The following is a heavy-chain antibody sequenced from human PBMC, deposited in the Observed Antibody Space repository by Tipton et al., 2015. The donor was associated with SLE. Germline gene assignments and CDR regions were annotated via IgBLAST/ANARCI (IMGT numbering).Heavy chain of an antibody. CDR2: IKQDGSKK. CDR1: GDSISSGYY. CDR3: ARAIAPGSSRISDY. D-gene: IGHD6-13*01. Sequence: LSLTCTVSGDSISSGYYWTWVRQAPGKGLEWVANIKQDGSKKYFVDSVKGRFTISRDNARNTLYLQMNSLRAEDSALYFCARAIAPGSSRISDYWGQGTVVSVSS. J-gene: IGHJ4*02. V-gene: IGHV3-7*01.